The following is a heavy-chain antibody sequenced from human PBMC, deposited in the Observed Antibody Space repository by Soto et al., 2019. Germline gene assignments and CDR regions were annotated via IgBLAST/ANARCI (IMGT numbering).Heavy chain of an antibody. CDR2: INHSGST. V-gene: IGHV4-34*01. J-gene: IGHJ6*03. Sequence: PSETLSLTCAVYGGSFSGYYWSWIRQPPGKGLEWIGEINHSGSTNYNPSLKSQFTISVDTSKSQFSLKLSSVTAADTAVYYCARAAMYYDFWSGSTYYYYYMDVWGKGTTVTVS. D-gene: IGHD3-3*01. CDR1: GGSFSGYY. CDR3: ARAAMYYDFWSGSTYYYYYMDV.